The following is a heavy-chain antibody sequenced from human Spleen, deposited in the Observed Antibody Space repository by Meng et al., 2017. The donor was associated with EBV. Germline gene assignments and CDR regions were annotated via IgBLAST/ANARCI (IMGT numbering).Heavy chain of an antibody. CDR2: INPNSGGT. CDR1: GYTFTPHH. Sequence: HVQLGRSGAEVKKPGASWKVACTASGYTFTPHHMHWVRQAPGQGLEWMGWINPNSGGTNFAQKVQGRVTMTWDTSISTAYMELSRLRSDDTAVYYCARYDSSGYYRAYWGQGTLVTVSS. J-gene: IGHJ4*02. V-gene: IGHV1-2*02. D-gene: IGHD3-22*01. CDR3: ARYDSSGYYRAY.